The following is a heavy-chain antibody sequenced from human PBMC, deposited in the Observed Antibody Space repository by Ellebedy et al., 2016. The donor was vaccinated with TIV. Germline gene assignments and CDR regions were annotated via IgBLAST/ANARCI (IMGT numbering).Heavy chain of an antibody. J-gene: IGHJ4*02. CDR3: ARSSSGWYDY. CDR2: INPNSGGT. V-gene: IGHV1-2*02. CDR1: GYTFTAYY. D-gene: IGHD6-19*01. Sequence: AASVKVSCKASGYTFTAYYILWVRQAPGQGLEWMGWINPNSGGTNYAQKFQGRVTMTTDTSTSTASMELRSLRSDDTAVYYCARSSSGWYDYWGQGTLVTVSS.